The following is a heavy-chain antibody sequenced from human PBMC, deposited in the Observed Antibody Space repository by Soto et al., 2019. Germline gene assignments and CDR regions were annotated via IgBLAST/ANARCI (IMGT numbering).Heavy chain of an antibody. CDR3: ARSTDDNAYHDAFDL. D-gene: IGHD3-16*01. CDR1: GFTVSSNY. Sequence: GGSLRLSCAASGFTVSSNYMSWVRQAPGKGLEWVSVIYSGGRTYYTDSVQGRFTISKDNSKNTVFLQMNSLRAEDTAVYYCARSTDDNAYHDAFDLWGQGTMVTVSS. V-gene: IGHV3-53*01. CDR2: IYSGGRT. J-gene: IGHJ3*01.